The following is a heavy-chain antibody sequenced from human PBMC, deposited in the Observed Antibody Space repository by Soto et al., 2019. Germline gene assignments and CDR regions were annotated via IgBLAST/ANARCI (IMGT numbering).Heavy chain of an antibody. CDR1: GIIFTGYG. D-gene: IGHD1-26*01. CDR3: ARDGVGAKVFFGYFDY. V-gene: IGHV3-30*02. CDR2: IRYDGSNI. Sequence: GWSLRLSCAVSGIIFTGYGMHWVRQAPGKGLEWVAFIRYDGSNIYYADSVKGRFTISRDNSKNTLYLQMNSLRAEDTAVYYCARDGVGAKVFFGYFDYWGQGALVTVSS. J-gene: IGHJ4*02.